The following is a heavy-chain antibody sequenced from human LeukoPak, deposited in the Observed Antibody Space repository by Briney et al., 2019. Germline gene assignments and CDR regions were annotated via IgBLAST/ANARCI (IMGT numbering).Heavy chain of an antibody. CDR1: GGSISSYY. Sequence: PSETLSLTCTVSGGSISSYYWSWIRQPPGKGLEWIGYIYYSGSTNYNPSLKSRVTISVDTSKNQFSLKLSSVTAADTAVYYCARVPQTMVRGVIRPLRIDYWGQGTLVTVSS. V-gene: IGHV4-59*01. J-gene: IGHJ4*02. CDR2: IYYSGST. D-gene: IGHD3-10*01. CDR3: ARVPQTMVRGVIRPLRIDY.